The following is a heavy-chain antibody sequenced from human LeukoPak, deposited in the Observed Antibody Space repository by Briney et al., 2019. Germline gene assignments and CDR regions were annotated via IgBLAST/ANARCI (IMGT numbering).Heavy chain of an antibody. CDR3: AKDFALGY. V-gene: IGHV3-23*01. CDR1: GFTFSSYA. CDR2: ISGSGGST. J-gene: IGHJ4*02. D-gene: IGHD3-16*01. Sequence: GASLRLSCAASGFTFSSYAMSWVRQAPGKGLEWVSAISGSGGSTYYADSVKGRSTISRDNSKNTLYLQMNSLGAEDTAVYYRAKDFALGYWGQGTLVTVSS.